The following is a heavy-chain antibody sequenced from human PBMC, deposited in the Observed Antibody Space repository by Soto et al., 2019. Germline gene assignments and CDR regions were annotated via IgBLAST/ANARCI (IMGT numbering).Heavy chain of an antibody. CDR1: GFTFSSYS. J-gene: IGHJ6*03. CDR2: ISSSSSTI. CDR3: ARDTVSRFLEWLPSLGIYYMDV. Sequence: PGGSLRLSCASSGFTFSSYSMNLVRQAPGKGLEWVSYISSSSSTIYYADSVKGRFTISRDNAKNSLYLQMNSLRAEDTAVYYCARDTVSRFLEWLPSLGIYYMDVWGKGTTVTVSS. D-gene: IGHD3-3*01. V-gene: IGHV3-48*01.